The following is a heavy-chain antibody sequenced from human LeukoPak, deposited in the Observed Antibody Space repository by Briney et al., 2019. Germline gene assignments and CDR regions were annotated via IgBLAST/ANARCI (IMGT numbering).Heavy chain of an antibody. D-gene: IGHD1-26*01. V-gene: IGHV3-21*01. CDR2: ISSSSSYI. CDR1: GFTFSSYS. J-gene: IGHJ3*02. CDR3: SGYSGSYGAFDI. Sequence: PGGSLRLSCAASGFTFSSYSMNWVRQAPGKGLEWVPSISSSSSYIYYADSVKGRFAISRDNAKNSLYLQMNSLRAEDTAVYYCSGYSGSYGAFDIWGQGTMVTVSS.